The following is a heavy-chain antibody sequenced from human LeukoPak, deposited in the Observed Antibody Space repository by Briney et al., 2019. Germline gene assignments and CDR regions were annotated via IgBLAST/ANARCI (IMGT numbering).Heavy chain of an antibody. Sequence: PGGSLRLSCAASGFTFSSYSMNWVRQAPGKGLEWVSYISSSSSTIYYADSVKGRFTISRDNAKNSLYLQMNSLRAEDTAVYYCAREGRIQLWLWGGYFDYWGQGTLVTVSS. D-gene: IGHD5-18*01. V-gene: IGHV3-48*01. J-gene: IGHJ4*02. CDR3: AREGRIQLWLWGGYFDY. CDR1: GFTFSSYS. CDR2: ISSSSSTI.